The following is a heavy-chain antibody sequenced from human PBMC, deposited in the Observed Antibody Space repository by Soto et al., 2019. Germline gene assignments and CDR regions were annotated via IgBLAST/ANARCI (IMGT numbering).Heavy chain of an antibody. CDR1: AFSLTTAGLG. V-gene: IGHV2-5*02. CDR3: PHSRNLITEDAQVGDFDY. D-gene: IGHD3-10*01. Sequence: QINLKESGPTLVKPTQTLTLTCSFTAFSLTTAGLGVGWVPHSPGEALECLALIYWADDERYSPSLKTRLTIAMDTSKNHVVLKMTNMAPVATATYYCPHSRNLITEDAQVGDFDYWGQGTLVTVSS. CDR2: IYWADDE. J-gene: IGHJ4*02.